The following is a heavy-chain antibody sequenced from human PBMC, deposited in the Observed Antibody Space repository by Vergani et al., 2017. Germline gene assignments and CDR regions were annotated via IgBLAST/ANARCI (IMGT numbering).Heavy chain of an antibody. CDR2: ISYDGSNK. V-gene: IGHV3-30*18. CDR3: AKDSGTMVRGFFDY. CDR1: EFTFSDVW. D-gene: IGHD3-10*01. Sequence: GQLVESGGGLVKPGGSLRLSCAASEFTFSDVWMSWVRQAPGKGLEWVAVISYDGSNKYYADSVKGRFTISRDNSKNTLYLQMNSLRAEDTAVYYCAKDSGTMVRGFFDYWGQGTLVTVSS. J-gene: IGHJ4*02.